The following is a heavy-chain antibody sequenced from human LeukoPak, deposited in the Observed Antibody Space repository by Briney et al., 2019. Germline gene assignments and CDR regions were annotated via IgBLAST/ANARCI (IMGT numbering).Heavy chain of an antibody. CDR3: ARVGLQYYDYVWGSYRDDY. D-gene: IGHD3-16*02. Sequence: GGSLRLSCAASGFTFSSYSMNRVRQAPGKGLEWVSYISSSSSTIYYADSVKGRFTISRDNAKNSLYLQMNSLRAEDTAVYYCARVGLQYYDYVWGSYRDDYWGQGTLVTVSS. CDR1: GFTFSSYS. V-gene: IGHV3-48*01. CDR2: ISSSSSTI. J-gene: IGHJ4*02.